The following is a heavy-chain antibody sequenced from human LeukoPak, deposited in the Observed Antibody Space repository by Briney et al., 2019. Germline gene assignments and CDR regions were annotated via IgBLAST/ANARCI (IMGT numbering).Heavy chain of an antibody. D-gene: IGHD1-26*01. CDR2: ISAYNGNT. CDR3: ASGRKKWELLNYFDY. J-gene: IGHJ4*02. V-gene: IGHV1-18*01. Sequence: ASVKVSCKASGYTFTSYGISWVRQAPGQGLEWMGWISAYNGNTNYAQKLQGRVTMTTDTSTSTAYMELSSLRSEDTAVYYCASGRKKWELLNYFDYWGQGTLVTVSS. CDR1: GYTFTSYG.